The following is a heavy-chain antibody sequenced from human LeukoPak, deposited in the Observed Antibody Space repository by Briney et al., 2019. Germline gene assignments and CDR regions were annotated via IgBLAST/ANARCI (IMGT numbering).Heavy chain of an antibody. CDR2: RTADGGNK. D-gene: IGHD3-10*01. V-gene: IGHV1-8*01. J-gene: IGHJ4*02. Sequence: ASVKVSCKASGYTFTSSDINSVRQSTGPGLEWLGWRTADGGNKVYAQKFQGRVTKTMNTSISTAYMELSSLRSEDRAVYYCARERGSRFYYFDSWGQGTLVTVSS. CDR3: ARERGSRFYYFDS. CDR1: GYTFTSSD.